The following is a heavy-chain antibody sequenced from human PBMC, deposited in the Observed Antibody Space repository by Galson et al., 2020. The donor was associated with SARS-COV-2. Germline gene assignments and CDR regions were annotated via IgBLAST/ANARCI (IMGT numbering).Heavy chain of an antibody. CDR3: ARDLGYSSGWYQNHFDY. V-gene: IGHV3-33*01. D-gene: IGHD6-19*01. CDR2: IWPDGSNK. J-gene: IGHJ4*02. CDR1: GFTFSSDG. Sequence: GGSLRLSCVASGFTFSSDGMHWVRQGPGKGLEWVASIWPDGSNKYYADSVKGRFTISRDNSKNTLYLQMNSLRAEDTAVYYCARDLGYSSGWYQNHFDYWGQGTLVTVSS.